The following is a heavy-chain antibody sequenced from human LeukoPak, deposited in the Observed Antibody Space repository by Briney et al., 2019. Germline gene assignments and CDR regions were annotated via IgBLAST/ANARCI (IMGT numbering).Heavy chain of an antibody. CDR3: ARQDGYNFSPFDY. V-gene: IGHV5-51*01. Sequence: GESLKISCKGSGYSFSSHWIGWVRQMPGKGLEWMGIIYPGDSGIKYSPSFQGQVTISADKSISTAYLQWGSLKASDTAMYYCARQDGYNFSPFDYWGQGTLVTVSS. D-gene: IGHD5-24*01. CDR2: IYPGDSGI. CDR1: GYSFSSHW. J-gene: IGHJ4*02.